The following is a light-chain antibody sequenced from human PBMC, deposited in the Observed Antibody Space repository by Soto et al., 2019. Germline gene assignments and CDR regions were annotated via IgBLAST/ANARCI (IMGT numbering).Light chain of an antibody. CDR1: SGHSTYA. V-gene: IGLV4-69*01. CDR2: INSDGSH. J-gene: IGLJ2*01. CDR3: QTGDTHVI. Sequence: QLVLTQSPSASASLGASVKLTCTLSSGHSTYAIAWHQQQPEKGPRYLMEINSDGSHNKGDGIPDRFSGSSSGTERYLTISSLQSEDEADYYCQTGDTHVIFGVGTKLTVL.